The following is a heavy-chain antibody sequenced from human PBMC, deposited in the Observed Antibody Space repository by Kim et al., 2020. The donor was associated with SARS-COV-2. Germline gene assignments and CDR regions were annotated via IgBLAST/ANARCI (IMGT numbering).Heavy chain of an antibody. CDR2: ISAYNGNT. CDR3: AREEVLFGEENLHRFDP. D-gene: IGHD3-10*01. CDR1: GYTFTSYG. Sequence: ASVKVSCKASGYTFTSYGISWVRQAPGQGLEWMGWISAYNGNTNYAQKLQGRVTMTTDTSTSTAYMELRSLRSDDTAVYYCAREEVLFGEENLHRFDPWGEGTLVTVSS. J-gene: IGHJ5*02. V-gene: IGHV1-18*04.